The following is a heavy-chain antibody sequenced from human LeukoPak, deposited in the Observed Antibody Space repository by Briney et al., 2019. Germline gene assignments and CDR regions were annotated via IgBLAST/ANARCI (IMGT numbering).Heavy chain of an antibody. CDR3: ARVGNTYYYGSGSYYTPYYFDY. D-gene: IGHD3-10*01. V-gene: IGHV1-18*01. J-gene: IGHJ4*02. CDR2: ISAYNGNT. CDR1: GYTFTIYG. Sequence: ASVTVSCTASGYTFTIYGISWVRQAPGQGLEWMGWISAYNGNTNYAQKLQGRVTMTTDTSTSTAYMELRSLRSDDTAVYYCARVGNTYYYGSGSYYTPYYFDYWGQGTLVTVSS.